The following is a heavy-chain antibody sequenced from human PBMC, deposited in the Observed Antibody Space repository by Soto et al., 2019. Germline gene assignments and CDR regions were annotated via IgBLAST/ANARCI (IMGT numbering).Heavy chain of an antibody. CDR3: ARGATIFGVAAYSYYEMEV. CDR2: IVPAFGTP. CDR1: GGTFSNYA. D-gene: IGHD3-3*01. V-gene: IGHV1-69*01. J-gene: IGHJ6*02. Sequence: QVQLVQSGAEVKKPGSSVKVSCRASGGTFSNYAISWVRQAPGQGLDWMGWIVPAFGTPNYAQNLQGRITITADDSTTTVYMDLSSLRSEDTAVYYCARGATIFGVAAYSYYEMEVWGQGTTVTVSS.